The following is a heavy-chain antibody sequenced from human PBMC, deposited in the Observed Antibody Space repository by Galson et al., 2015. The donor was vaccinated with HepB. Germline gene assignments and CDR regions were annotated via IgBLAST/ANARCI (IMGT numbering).Heavy chain of an antibody. CDR3: ASTTVVTRGSLDY. J-gene: IGHJ4*02. D-gene: IGHD4-23*01. Sequence: SLRLSCAASGFTFSNAWMNWVRQAPGKGLEWVAVISYDGSNKYYADSVKGRFTISRDNSKNTLYLQMNSLRAEDTAVYYCASTTVVTRGSLDYWGQGTLVTVSS. V-gene: IGHV3-30-3*01. CDR2: ISYDGSNK. CDR1: GFTFSNAW.